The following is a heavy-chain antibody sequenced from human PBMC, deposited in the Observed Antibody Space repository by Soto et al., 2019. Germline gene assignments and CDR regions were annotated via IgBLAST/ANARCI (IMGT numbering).Heavy chain of an antibody. V-gene: IGHV4-39*01. J-gene: IGHJ4*02. D-gene: IGHD2-2*01. CDR2: IYHSGTT. Sequence: QLQLQESGPGLVKPAETLSLTCTVSGDSISNTTYFWDWIRQPPGKGLEWIGSIYHSGTTYHNPSLQSRITISVDTSKNRFSLRVSSVTAADTAVYYCATHDGGVVNNWGQGTLVTVSS. CDR3: ATHDGGVVNN. CDR1: GDSISNTTYF.